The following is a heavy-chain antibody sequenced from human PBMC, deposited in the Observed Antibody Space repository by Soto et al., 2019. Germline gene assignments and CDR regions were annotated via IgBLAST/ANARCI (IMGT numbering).Heavy chain of an antibody. J-gene: IGHJ6*02. CDR1: GCTFSSYA. Sequence: QVQLVESGGGVVQPGRSVRLSCAASGCTFSSYAIHWVRQAPGKGLEWMALISYDVTDKYYAESVKGRVTISRDNSKNKLYLQMSSLGPEDTAVYYCVKERYAQLWLEDYGMDVWGQGTPVTV. CDR2: ISYDVTDK. D-gene: IGHD5-18*01. V-gene: IGHV3-30-3*01. CDR3: VKERYAQLWLEDYGMDV.